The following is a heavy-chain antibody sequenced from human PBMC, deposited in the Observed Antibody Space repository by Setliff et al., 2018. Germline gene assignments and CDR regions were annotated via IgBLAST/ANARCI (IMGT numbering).Heavy chain of an antibody. Sequence: VKVSCKSSGYTFTDYYMQWVRQAPGQGLEWMGNINTYSGATNYAHKFQGRVTMTTDTSITTAYMELNSLTSDDTAVYFCTWGPGGYFDFWGQGTLVTVSS. CDR2: INTYSGAT. J-gene: IGHJ4*02. D-gene: IGHD3-22*01. CDR3: TWGPGGYFDF. CDR1: GYTFTDYY. V-gene: IGHV1-2*02.